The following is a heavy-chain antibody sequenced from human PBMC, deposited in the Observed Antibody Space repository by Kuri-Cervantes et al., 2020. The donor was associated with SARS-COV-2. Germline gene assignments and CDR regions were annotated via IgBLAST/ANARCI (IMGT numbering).Heavy chain of an antibody. V-gene: IGHV1-18*04. J-gene: IGHJ5*02. D-gene: IGHD4-17*01. CDR1: GYTFTSYG. CDR2: ISAYNGNT. Sequence: ASVKVSCKASGYTFTSYGISWVRQAPGQGLEWMGWISAYNGNTNYAQKLQGRVTMTTDTSTSTAYMELRSLRSDDTAVYYCAAREVGDYPFDPWGQGTLVTVSS. CDR3: AAREVGDYPFDP.